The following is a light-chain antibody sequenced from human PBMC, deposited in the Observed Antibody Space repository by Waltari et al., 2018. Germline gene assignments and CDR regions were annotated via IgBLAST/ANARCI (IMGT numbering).Light chain of an antibody. J-gene: IGKJ4*01. Sequence: EIVLTQSPATLSLSPGERATLSCRASQSVRSYLAWYQQKPGQAPRLLIYDTSNRASGITARFSGSGSGTDFSLSISSLEPEDFAVYYCQQRHNWPLTFGGGTKVEIK. V-gene: IGKV3-11*01. CDR3: QQRHNWPLT. CDR1: QSVRSY. CDR2: DTS.